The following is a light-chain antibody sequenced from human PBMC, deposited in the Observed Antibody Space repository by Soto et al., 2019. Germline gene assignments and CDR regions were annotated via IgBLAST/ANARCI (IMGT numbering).Light chain of an antibody. CDR2: EVS. CDR3: SSYTSSSGYV. V-gene: IGLV2-18*02. CDR1: SSDVGSYNR. Sequence: QSALPQPPSVSGSPGQSVTISCTGTSSDVGSYNRVSWYQQPPGTAPKLMIYEVSNRPSGVPDRFSGSKSGNTASLTISGLQAEDEADYYCSSYTSSSGYVFGTGTKVTVL. J-gene: IGLJ1*01.